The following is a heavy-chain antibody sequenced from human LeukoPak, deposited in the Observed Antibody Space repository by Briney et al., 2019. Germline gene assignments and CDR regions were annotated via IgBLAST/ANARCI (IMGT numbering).Heavy chain of an antibody. J-gene: IGHJ4*02. V-gene: IGHV3-30*02. CDR3: AKGSRGVSGYVVDY. D-gene: IGHD5-12*01. CDR1: GFTFSSYG. Sequence: PGGSLRLSCAPSGFTFSSYGMHWVRQAPGKGLKWVAFIRYDGSNKYYADSVKGRFTISRDNSKNTLYLQMNSLRAEDTAVYYCAKGSRGVSGYVVDYWGQGTLVTLYS. CDR2: IRYDGSNK.